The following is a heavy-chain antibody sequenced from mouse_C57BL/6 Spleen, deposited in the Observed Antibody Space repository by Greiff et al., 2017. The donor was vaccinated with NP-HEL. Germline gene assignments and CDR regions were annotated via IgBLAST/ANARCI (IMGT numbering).Heavy chain of an antibody. CDR3: ARSGNRYYGSSPVDFDV. CDR2: INPSNGGT. D-gene: IGHD1-1*01. J-gene: IGHJ1*03. V-gene: IGHV1-53*01. CDR1: GYTFTSYW. Sequence: QVQLQQPGTELVKPGASVKLSCKASGYTFTSYWMHWVKQRPGQGLEWIGNINPSNGGTNYNEKFKSKATLTVDKSSSTAYMQLSSLTSEDSAVYYCARSGNRYYGSSPVDFDVWGTGTTVTVAS.